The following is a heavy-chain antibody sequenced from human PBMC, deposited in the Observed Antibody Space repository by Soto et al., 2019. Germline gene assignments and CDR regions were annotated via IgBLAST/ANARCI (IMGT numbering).Heavy chain of an antibody. CDR2: IYYGGNI. D-gene: IGHD6-19*01. CDR3: ARPGSTTGWYYFDS. V-gene: IGHV4-39*01. Sequence: SETLSLTCSVSGYSIGSTGYSWGWIRQPPGKGLEWIGSIYYGGNIYYNPSLRSRVTVSVDTSKNQFSLKLSSVTAADTAVYYCARPGSTTGWYYFDSWGQGALVTVSS. J-gene: IGHJ4*02. CDR1: GYSIGSTGYS.